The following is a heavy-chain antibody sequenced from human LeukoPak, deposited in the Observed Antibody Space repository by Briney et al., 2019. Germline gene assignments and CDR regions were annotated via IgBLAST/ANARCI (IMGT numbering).Heavy chain of an antibody. V-gene: IGHV3-66*02. J-gene: IGHJ4*02. Sequence: GGSLRLSCAASGFTVSSHYMTWVRQAPGKGLEWVSVIYNDGSTYYADSVKGRFTIYRDNSKNTLYLQMNSLRPEDTAVYYCARLPIYWGQGTPVTVSS. CDR2: IYNDGST. CDR3: ARLPIY. CDR1: GFTVSSHY.